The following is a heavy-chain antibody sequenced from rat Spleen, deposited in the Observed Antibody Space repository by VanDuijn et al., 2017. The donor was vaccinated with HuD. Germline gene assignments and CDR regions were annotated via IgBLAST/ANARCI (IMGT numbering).Heavy chain of an antibody. CDR1: GFTFSDYN. CDR2: ISSDVGRT. V-gene: IGHV5-7*01. Sequence: EVQLVESGGGLVQPGRSLKLSCAASGFTFSDYNMAWVRQAPKKGLEWVATISSDVGRTYYRDSVKGRFTISRDNAKSALSLQMDSLRSEDTATYYCARQGYGNYRSWFAYWGQGTLVTVSS. J-gene: IGHJ3*01. CDR3: ARQGYGNYRSWFAY. D-gene: IGHD1-11*01.